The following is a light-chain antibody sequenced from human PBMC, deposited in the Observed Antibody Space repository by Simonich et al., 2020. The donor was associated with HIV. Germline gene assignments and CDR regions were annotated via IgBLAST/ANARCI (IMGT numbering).Light chain of an antibody. CDR2: DVS. CDR3: SSYTSNSTGV. Sequence: QSALTQPASVSGSPGQSITISCTGTSSDVGGYNYVSWYQQHPGKAPKLMIYDVSYRPSGVSNRFSGSKSGNTASLTISGLQAEDEAEYHCSSYTSNSTGVFGGVTKLTVL. CDR1: SSDVGGYNY. V-gene: IGLV2-14*03. J-gene: IGLJ3*02.